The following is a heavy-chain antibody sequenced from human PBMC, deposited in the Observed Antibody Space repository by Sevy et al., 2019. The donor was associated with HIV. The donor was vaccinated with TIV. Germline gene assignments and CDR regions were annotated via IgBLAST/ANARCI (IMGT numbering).Heavy chain of an antibody. CDR1: GFNIRAHW. CDR2: INEDGSTK. J-gene: IGHJ4*02. Sequence: GGSLRLSCAASGFNIRAHWMLWVRQPPGKGLEWVANINEDGSTKYYLDSVKGRFTISRDNAENSAFLQMNSLRVEDTAVYYCVRALLKADSLWGQGTLVTVSS. D-gene: IGHD1-26*01. CDR3: VRALLKADSL. V-gene: IGHV3-7*01.